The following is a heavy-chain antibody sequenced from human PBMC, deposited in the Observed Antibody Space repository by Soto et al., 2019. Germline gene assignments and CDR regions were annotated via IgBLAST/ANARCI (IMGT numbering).Heavy chain of an antibody. J-gene: IGHJ5*02. CDR2: ISYDGSNK. Sequence: QVQLVGSGGGVVQPGRSLRLSCAASGFTFSNHGMHWVRQAPGKGLEWVAVISYDGSNKYYADSVKGRFTISRDNSENTLYLQMDSLRAEDTAVYYCAKDHLPTTMTTPWFEPWGQGTLVTVSS. V-gene: IGHV3-30*18. CDR1: GFTFSNHG. CDR3: AKDHLPTTMTTPWFEP. D-gene: IGHD4-17*01.